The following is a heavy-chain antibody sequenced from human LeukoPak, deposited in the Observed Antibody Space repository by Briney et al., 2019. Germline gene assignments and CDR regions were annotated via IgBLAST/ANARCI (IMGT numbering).Heavy chain of an antibody. CDR2: MNPNSGNT. CDR1: GYTFTNYD. V-gene: IGHV1-8*01. CDR3: ARGPRYYYDSSGYYRPKYFQH. D-gene: IGHD3-22*01. Sequence: ASVKVSCKASGYTFTNYDINWVRQATGQGLEWMGWMNPNSGNTGYAQKFQGRVTMTRNTSISTAYMELSSLRSEDTAVYYCARGPRYYYDSSGYYRPKYFQHWGQGTLVTVSS. J-gene: IGHJ1*01.